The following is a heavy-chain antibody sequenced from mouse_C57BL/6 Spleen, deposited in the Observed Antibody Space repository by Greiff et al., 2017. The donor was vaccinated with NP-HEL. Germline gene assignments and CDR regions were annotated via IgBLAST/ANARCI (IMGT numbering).Heavy chain of an antibody. CDR3: AREGIYDGSLDY. D-gene: IGHD2-3*01. CDR2: IYPGSGST. J-gene: IGHJ2*01. CDR1: GYTFTSYW. Sequence: VKLQQPGAELVKPGASVKMSCKASGYTFTSYWITWVKQRPGQGLEWIGDIYPGSGSTNYNEKFKSKATLTVDTSSSTAYMQLSSLTSEDSAVYYCAREGIYDGSLDYWGQGTTLTVSS. V-gene: IGHV1-55*01.